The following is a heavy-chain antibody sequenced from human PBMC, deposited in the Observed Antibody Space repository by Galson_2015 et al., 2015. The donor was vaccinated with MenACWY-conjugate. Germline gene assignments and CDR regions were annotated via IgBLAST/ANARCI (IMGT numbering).Heavy chain of an antibody. CDR1: GSSLSEIF. Sequence: SVKVSCKVSGSSLSEIFMHWVRRAPGKGFEWMGGVNPEDGETVYAEKFLGRVTVTEDTSTDTVYMDLSSLRSDDTAIYYCASVRTGYCHGGTCYGLDVWGQGTTV. D-gene: IGHD2-15*01. CDR3: ASVRTGYCHGGTCYGLDV. CDR2: VNPEDGET. V-gene: IGHV1-24*01. J-gene: IGHJ6*02.